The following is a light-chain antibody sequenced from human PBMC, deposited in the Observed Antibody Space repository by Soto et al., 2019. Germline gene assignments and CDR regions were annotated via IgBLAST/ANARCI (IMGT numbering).Light chain of an antibody. Sequence: EIVVTQSPATLSVSPGERATLSCRASQSVGNNFAWYQQKPGQAPRLLIFATSTRATGVPARFSGSGSGTAFTLTISSLQSEDFAVYYCQQYGGWPLTFGGGAKVEIE. J-gene: IGKJ4*01. CDR2: ATS. CDR3: QQYGGWPLT. CDR1: QSVGNN. V-gene: IGKV3-15*01.